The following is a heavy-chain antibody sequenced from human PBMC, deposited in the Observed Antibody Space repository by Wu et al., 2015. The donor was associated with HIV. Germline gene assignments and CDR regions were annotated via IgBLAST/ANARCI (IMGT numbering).Heavy chain of an antibody. Sequence: QVQLVQSGAEVKKPGSLVKISCKASGNTFNAINWLRQAPGQGLEWMGGIIPLFGTTEYAHIFQGRVTITTDESTSTAYMRLSSLTSADTAVYYCATPRSPGFSSAWPTYFDFWGQGTLVTVSS. CDR1: GNTFNA. CDR3: ATPRSPGFSSAWPTYFDF. D-gene: IGHD6-19*01. V-gene: IGHV1-69*05. J-gene: IGHJ4*02. CDR2: IIPLFGTT.